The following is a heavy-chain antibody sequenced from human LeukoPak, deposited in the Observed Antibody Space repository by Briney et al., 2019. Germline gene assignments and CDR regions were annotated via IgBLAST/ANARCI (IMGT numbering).Heavy chain of an antibody. Sequence: SGGSLRLSCVASGLTFSSYAMTWVRQAPGKGLEWVSSISGSGGSTYYADSVKGRFTFSRDNSKNTLYLQMNGLRAEDTAVYYCAKDPNGDYVGAFGVWGQGTMVTVSS. CDR2: ISGSGGST. J-gene: IGHJ3*01. V-gene: IGHV3-23*01. D-gene: IGHD4-17*01. CDR3: AKDPNGDYVGAFGV. CDR1: GLTFSSYA.